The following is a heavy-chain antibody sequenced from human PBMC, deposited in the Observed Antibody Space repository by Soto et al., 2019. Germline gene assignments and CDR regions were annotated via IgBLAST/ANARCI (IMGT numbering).Heavy chain of an antibody. CDR2: IYHSGST. J-gene: IGHJ4*02. CDR1: GGSISSGGYS. Sequence: QLQLQESGSGLVKPSQTLSLTCAVSGGSISSGGYSWSWIRQPPGKGLEWIGYIYHSGSTYYNPSLMRRVTISVDRSKTQFSLKLSSVTAADTAVYYCARASTTVTTLDYWGQGTLVTVSS. CDR3: ARASTTVTTLDY. D-gene: IGHD4-17*01. V-gene: IGHV4-30-2*01.